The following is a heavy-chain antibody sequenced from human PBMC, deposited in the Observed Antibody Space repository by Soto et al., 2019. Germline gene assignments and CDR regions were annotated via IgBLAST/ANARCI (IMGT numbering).Heavy chain of an antibody. J-gene: IGHJ6*02. V-gene: IGHV3-23*01. Sequence: GGSLRLSCAASGFTFSSYAMSWVRQAPGKGLEWVSAISGSGGSTYYADSVKGRFTISRDNSKNTLYLQMNSLRAEDTAVYYCAKGIAAAGINAYGMDVWGQGTTVTVSS. CDR1: GFTFSSYA. D-gene: IGHD6-13*01. CDR2: ISGSGGST. CDR3: AKGIAAAGINAYGMDV.